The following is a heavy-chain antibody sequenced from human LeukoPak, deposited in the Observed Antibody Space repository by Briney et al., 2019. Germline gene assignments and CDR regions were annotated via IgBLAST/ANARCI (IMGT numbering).Heavy chain of an antibody. CDR3: ARDLYDILTGYYGSFDY. D-gene: IGHD3-9*01. V-gene: IGHV3-7*01. J-gene: IGHJ4*02. CDR1: GFTFSSYW. Sequence: GGSLRLSXAASGFTFSSYWMSWVCQAPGKGLEWVANKKQDGSEKYYVDSVKGRFTISRDNAENSLYLQMNSLRAEDRAVYYCARDLYDILTGYYGSFDYWGQGTLVTVSS. CDR2: KKQDGSEK.